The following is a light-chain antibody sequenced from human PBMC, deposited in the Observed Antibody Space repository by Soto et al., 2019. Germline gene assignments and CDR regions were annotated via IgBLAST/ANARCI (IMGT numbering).Light chain of an antibody. CDR2: EVS. CDR3: SSYAVSNAFYV. Sequence: SSLPHAPYSSGSPVQSVSLSCPGTSSDVGGYNYVSWYQQHPGKAPKLMIYEVSKRPSGVPDRFSGSKSGNTASLTVSGLQAEDEADYYCSSYAVSNAFYVFGTGTRVTVL. CDR1: SSDVGGYNY. V-gene: IGLV2-8*01. J-gene: IGLJ1*01.